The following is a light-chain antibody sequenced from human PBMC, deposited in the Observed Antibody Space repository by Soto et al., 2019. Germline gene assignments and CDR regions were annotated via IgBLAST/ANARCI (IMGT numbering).Light chain of an antibody. CDR1: SSNIGSNP. V-gene: IGLV1-44*01. CDR3: AAWDDSLSGSGV. Sequence: QSVLTQPPSASGTPGQRVTISCSGSSSNIGSNPVNWYQQLPGTAPKLLIYANDQRPSGVPARFSGSKSGTSASLAISGLQSEDEADYYCAAWDDSLSGSGVFGTGTKVTVL. CDR2: AND. J-gene: IGLJ1*01.